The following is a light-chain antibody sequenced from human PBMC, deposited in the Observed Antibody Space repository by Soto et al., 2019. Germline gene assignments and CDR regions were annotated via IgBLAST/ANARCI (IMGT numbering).Light chain of an antibody. CDR1: QTIRCW. Sequence: DIEMTQSPSTLSASVGDRVTITCRASQTIRCWLAWYQQRPGKAPKVLIYDASTLESGVPARFSGSGSETEFTLTISSLQPEDSATYYCQHYNSDPWTFGQGTKV. J-gene: IGKJ1*01. CDR3: QHYNSDPWT. V-gene: IGKV1-5*01. CDR2: DAS.